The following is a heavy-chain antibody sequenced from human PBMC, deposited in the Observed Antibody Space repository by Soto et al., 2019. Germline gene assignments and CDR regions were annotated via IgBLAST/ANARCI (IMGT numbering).Heavy chain of an antibody. Sequence: ASVKVSCKASGYTFTSYAMHWVRQAPGQRLEWMGWINAGNGNTKYSQKFQGRVTITRDTSASTAYMELSSLRSEDTAVYYCARDRGCSGGSCYPNYYYYYYMDVWGKGTTVTVSS. V-gene: IGHV1-3*01. D-gene: IGHD2-15*01. J-gene: IGHJ6*03. CDR1: GYTFTSYA. CDR2: INAGNGNT. CDR3: ARDRGCSGGSCYPNYYYYYYMDV.